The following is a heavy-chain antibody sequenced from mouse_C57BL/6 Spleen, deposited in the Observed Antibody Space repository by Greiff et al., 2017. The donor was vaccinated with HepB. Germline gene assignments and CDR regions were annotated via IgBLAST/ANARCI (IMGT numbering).Heavy chain of an antibody. Sequence: QVQLQQSGAELVRPGTSVKVSCKASGYAFTNYLIEWVKQRPGQGLEWIGVINPGSGGTNYNEKFKGKATLTADKSSSTAYMQLSSLTSEDSAVYFCARGGSLDYYFDYWGQGTTLTVSS. CDR3: ARGGSLDYYFDY. V-gene: IGHV1-54*01. CDR1: GYAFTNYL. D-gene: IGHD1-1*02. CDR2: INPGSGGT. J-gene: IGHJ2*01.